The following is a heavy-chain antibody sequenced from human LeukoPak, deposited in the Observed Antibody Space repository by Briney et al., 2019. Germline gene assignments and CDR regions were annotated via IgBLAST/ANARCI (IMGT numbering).Heavy chain of an antibody. CDR1: GCTFSSYA. D-gene: IGHD2-15*01. Sequence: SVKVSCKASGCTFSSYAISWVRQAPGQGLEWMGGIIPIFCTANNAQKFQGRVTITADKSTSTAYMELSSLRSEDTAVYYCARDLYPHLYPVVDPWGFDPWGQGTLVTVSS. CDR2: IIPIFCTA. V-gene: IGHV1-69*06. CDR3: ARDLYPHLYPVVDPWGFDP. J-gene: IGHJ5*02.